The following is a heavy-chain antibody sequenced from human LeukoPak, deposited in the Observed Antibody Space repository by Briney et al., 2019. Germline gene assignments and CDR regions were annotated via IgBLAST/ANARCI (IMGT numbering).Heavy chain of an antibody. D-gene: IGHD3-3*01. Sequence: AETLSLTCTVSGGSVSSSSYYWAWIRQSPGKGLEWIGSIDHSGSPDYNPSLRSRVTISVDTSKNQLALKVRSVTAADTAIYYCPRHNHLLRLLESPLDYWGQGTLVTVSS. CDR2: IDHSGSP. J-gene: IGHJ4*02. CDR3: PRHNHLLRLLESPLDY. CDR1: GGSVSSSSYY. V-gene: IGHV4-39*01.